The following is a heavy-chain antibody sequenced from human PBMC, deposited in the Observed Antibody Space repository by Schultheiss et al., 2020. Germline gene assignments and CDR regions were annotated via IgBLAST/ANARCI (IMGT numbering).Heavy chain of an antibody. CDR2: INHSGST. J-gene: IGHJ5*02. Sequence: SETLSLTCAVYGGSFSGYYWSWIRQPPGKGLEWIGEINHSGSTNYNPSLKSRVTISVDTSKNQFSLKLSSVTAADTAVYYCARVSANLGYCSGVSCLSWFDPWGQGTLVTVSS. D-gene: IGHD2-15*01. CDR1: GGSFSGYY. V-gene: IGHV4-34*01. CDR3: ARVSANLGYCSGVSCLSWFDP.